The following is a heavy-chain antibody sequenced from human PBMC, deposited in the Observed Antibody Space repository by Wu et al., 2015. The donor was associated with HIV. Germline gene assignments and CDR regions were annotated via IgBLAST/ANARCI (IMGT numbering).Heavy chain of an antibody. CDR1: GYTFFAYY. J-gene: IGHJ3*02. CDR2: INPSGGTP. D-gene: IGHD4-23*01. Sequence: VQMVQSETEVKKHGASVKISCKTSGYTFFAYYIHWVRQAPGQGLEWMGVINPSGGTPTYAQKYQGRVTVTRDTSTSTVYMEVSSLRSDDTAVYYCARAGYGGNSDAFDIWGQGTMVTVSS. V-gene: IGHV1-46*01. CDR3: ARAGYGGNSDAFDI.